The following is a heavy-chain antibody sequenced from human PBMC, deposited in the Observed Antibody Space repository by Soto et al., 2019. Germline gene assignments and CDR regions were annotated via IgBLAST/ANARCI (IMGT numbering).Heavy chain of an antibody. J-gene: IGHJ6*03. CDR2: ISGSGGST. Sequence: EVQLLESGGGLVQPGGSLRLSCAASGFTFSSHAMSWVRQAPGKGLEWVSAISGSGGSTYYADSMKGRFTISRDNSKNTLYLQMNSLRAEDTAVYYCAKDPRSGYYSYYYYYMDVWGKGTTVTVSS. V-gene: IGHV3-23*01. CDR3: AKDPRSGYYSYYYYYMDV. CDR1: GFTFSSHA. D-gene: IGHD3-3*01.